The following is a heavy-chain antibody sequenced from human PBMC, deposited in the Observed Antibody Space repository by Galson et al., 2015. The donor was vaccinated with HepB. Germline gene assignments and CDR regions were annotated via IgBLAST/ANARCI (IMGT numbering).Heavy chain of an antibody. CDR2: IIPIFGTA. V-gene: IGHV1-69*13. J-gene: IGHJ6*02. CDR3: ASPSPDYDILTGSSYGMDV. D-gene: IGHD3-9*01. Sequence: SVKVSCKASGGTFSSYAISWVRQAPGQGLEWMGGIIPIFGTANYAQKFQGRVTITADESTSTAYMELSSLRSEDTAVYYCASPSPDYDILTGSSYGMDVWGQGTTVTVSS. CDR1: GGTFSSYA.